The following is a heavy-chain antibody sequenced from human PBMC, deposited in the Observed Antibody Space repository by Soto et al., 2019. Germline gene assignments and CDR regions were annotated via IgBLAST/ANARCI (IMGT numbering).Heavy chain of an antibody. CDR1: GGSISSYY. J-gene: IGHJ3*02. D-gene: IGHD3-3*01. Sequence: QVQLQESGPGLVKPSETLSLTCTVSGGSISSYYWSWIRQAPGKGLEWIGYIYYSGSTNYNPSLKSRVTISVDTSKNQFSLKLSSVTAADTAVYYCARARGDYDFWSGYYVDIWGQGTMVTVSS. CDR3: ARARGDYDFWSGYYVDI. CDR2: IYYSGST. V-gene: IGHV4-59*01.